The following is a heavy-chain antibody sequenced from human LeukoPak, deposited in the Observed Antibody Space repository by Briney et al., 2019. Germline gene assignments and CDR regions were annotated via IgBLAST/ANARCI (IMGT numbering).Heavy chain of an antibody. J-gene: IGHJ6*03. V-gene: IGHV3-21*01. D-gene: IGHD1-26*01. CDR3: ARDPYSGSYGDSYYYYMDV. Sequence: GGSLRLSCAASGFTFSSYNMNWVRQAPGKGLEWVSSITSTGTYTFYADSVKGRFTISRDNSKNSLYLQMIILRAEDTAIYYCARDPYSGSYGDSYYYYMDVWGKGTTVTISS. CDR1: GFTFSSYN. CDR2: ITSTGTYT.